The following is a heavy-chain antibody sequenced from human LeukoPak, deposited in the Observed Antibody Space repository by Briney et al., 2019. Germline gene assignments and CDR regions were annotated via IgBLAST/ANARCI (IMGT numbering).Heavy chain of an antibody. V-gene: IGHV4-30-4*01. CDR1: GGSISSDDYY. CDR3: ARGGVGGYDYFDS. Sequence: ASQTLSLTCTVSGGSISSDDYYWSWIRQPPGKGLEWIGHITYSGSTDYSPSLRSRVTMSVDTSKNQFSLKLYSVTAAETAMYFCARGGVGGYDYFDSWGQGTLVAVSS. D-gene: IGHD5-12*01. J-gene: IGHJ4*02. CDR2: ITYSGST.